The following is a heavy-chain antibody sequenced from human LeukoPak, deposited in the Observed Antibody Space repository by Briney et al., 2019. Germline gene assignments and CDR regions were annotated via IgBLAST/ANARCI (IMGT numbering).Heavy chain of an antibody. D-gene: IGHD2-15*01. J-gene: IGHJ1*01. Sequence: SETLSLTRTVSGGSIRSGGYYGTWIRQHPGKGMEWHGYIIYSRRTTHNPSIKSRVTISVDTSKNQFSLRLSSVTAADTAVYYCALGYCGGGSCYAVEYFQHWGQGTLVTVST. V-gene: IGHV4-31*03. CDR3: ALGYCGGGSCYAVEYFQH. CDR1: GGSIRSGGYY. CDR2: IIYSRRT.